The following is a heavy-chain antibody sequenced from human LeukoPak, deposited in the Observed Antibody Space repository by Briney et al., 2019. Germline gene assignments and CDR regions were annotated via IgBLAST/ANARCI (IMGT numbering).Heavy chain of an antibody. CDR3: ARDYDYGDYPGY. CDR2: INWNGGRT. Sequence: GGSLRISCAASGFTFSGYWMHWVRQAPGKGLEWVSGINWNGGRTGYADSVKGRFTISRDNAKNSLYLQMNSLRAEDTALYYCARDYDYGDYPGYWGQGTLVIVSS. D-gene: IGHD4-17*01. J-gene: IGHJ4*02. V-gene: IGHV3-20*04. CDR1: GFTFSGYW.